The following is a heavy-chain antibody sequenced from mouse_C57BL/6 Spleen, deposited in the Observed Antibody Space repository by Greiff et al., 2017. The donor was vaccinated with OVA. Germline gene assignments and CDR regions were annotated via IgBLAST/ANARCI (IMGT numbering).Heavy chain of an antibody. CDR3: AREGRVKYYFDY. V-gene: IGHV5-4*01. CDR1: GFTFSSYA. J-gene: IGHJ2*01. CDR2: ISDGGSYT. Sequence: EVKLVESGGGLVKPGGSLKLSCAASGFTFSSYAMSWVRQTPEKRLEWVATISDGGSYTYYPDNVKGRFTISRDNAKNNLYLQMSHLKSEDTAMYYCAREGRVKYYFDYWGQGTTLTVSS. D-gene: IGHD1-3*01.